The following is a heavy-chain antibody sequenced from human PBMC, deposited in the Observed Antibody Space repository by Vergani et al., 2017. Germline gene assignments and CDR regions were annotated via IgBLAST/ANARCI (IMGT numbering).Heavy chain of an antibody. D-gene: IGHD2-8*01. CDR3: ARVNTETNGHLYCLYYVDV. V-gene: IGHV4-34*01. J-gene: IGHJ6*02. Sequence: QVQLQQWGGGLLKPSETLSLTCVVNGGSFTSYHWTWIRQSPGEGLEWVGDIDHTGRPDYNPSLKSRLTMSVDKSRKRFSLTLNSVTATDTAIYFWARVNTETNGHLYCLYYVDVWGQGTAVTVS. CDR1: GGSFTSYH. CDR2: IDHTGRP.